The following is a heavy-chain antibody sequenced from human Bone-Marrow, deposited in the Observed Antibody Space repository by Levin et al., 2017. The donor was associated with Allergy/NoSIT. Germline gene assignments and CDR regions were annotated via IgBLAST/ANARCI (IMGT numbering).Heavy chain of an antibody. CDR2: ISSSSSYI. Sequence: GGSLRLSCAASGFTFSSYSMNWVRQAPGKGLEWVSSISSSSSYIYYADSVKGRFTISRDNAKNSLYLQMNSLRAEDTAVYYCARAGVGATTISFDYWGQGTLVTVSS. J-gene: IGHJ4*02. CDR1: GFTFSSYS. V-gene: IGHV3-21*01. D-gene: IGHD1-26*01. CDR3: ARAGVGATTISFDY.